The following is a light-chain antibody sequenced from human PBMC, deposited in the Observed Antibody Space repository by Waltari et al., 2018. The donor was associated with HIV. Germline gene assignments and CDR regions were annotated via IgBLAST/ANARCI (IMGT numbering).Light chain of an antibody. CDR2: EDS. CDR1: ALPKQY. CDR3: YSTDSSGNHRV. J-gene: IGLJ3*02. Sequence: SSELTQPPSVSVSPGQTARIPCSGDALPKQYDFLYKQKSGQAPVLVIYEDSKRPYGIPERFSGSSSGTMATLTISGAQVEDEADYYCYSTDSSGNHRVFGGGTKLTVL. V-gene: IGLV3-10*01.